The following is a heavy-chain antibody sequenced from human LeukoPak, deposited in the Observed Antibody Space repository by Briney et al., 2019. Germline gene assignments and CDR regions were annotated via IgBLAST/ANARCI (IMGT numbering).Heavy chain of an antibody. CDR1: GFTGSSNY. J-gene: IGHJ6*03. Sequence: GGSLRLSCVADGFTGSSNYMSWVRQAPGEGLGWVSVIYSGGSTYYADSVKGRFTISRDNSKNTLYLQMNSRRAEDTAVYYCASGSGSYRTPYYYMDVWGTGTTVTVSS. D-gene: IGHD3-10*01. CDR2: IYSGGST. CDR3: ASGSGSYRTPYYYMDV. V-gene: IGHV3-53*01.